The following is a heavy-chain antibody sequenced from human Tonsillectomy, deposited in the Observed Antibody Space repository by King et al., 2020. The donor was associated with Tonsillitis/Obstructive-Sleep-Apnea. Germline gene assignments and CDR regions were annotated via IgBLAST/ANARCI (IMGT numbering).Heavy chain of an antibody. Sequence: EVQLVESGGGLVQPGGSLRLSCAASGFTFSSYTMNWVRQAPGKGLEWVSSITGTAFSTYYADSVKGRFTISRDNSRNTLHLHMNSLRADDTAVYYCAKGHGDDDAFDIWGQGTMVTVSS. CDR3: AKGHGDDDAFDI. CDR1: GFTFSSYT. J-gene: IGHJ3*02. CDR2: ITGTAFST. D-gene: IGHD4-17*01. V-gene: IGHV3-23*04.